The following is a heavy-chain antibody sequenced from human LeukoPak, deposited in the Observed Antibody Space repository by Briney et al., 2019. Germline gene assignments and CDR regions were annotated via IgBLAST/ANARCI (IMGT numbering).Heavy chain of an antibody. CDR2: IYHSGST. D-gene: IGHD4-11*01. J-gene: IGHJ4*02. Sequence: PSETLSLTCAVSGYSISSNYYWGWIRQPPGKGLEWIGSIYHSGSTYYNPSLKSRVTISVDTSKNRFSLKLSSVTAADTAVYYCARGSYSNSDYWGQGTLVTVSS. CDR1: GYSISSNYY. V-gene: IGHV4-38-2*01. CDR3: ARGSYSNSDY.